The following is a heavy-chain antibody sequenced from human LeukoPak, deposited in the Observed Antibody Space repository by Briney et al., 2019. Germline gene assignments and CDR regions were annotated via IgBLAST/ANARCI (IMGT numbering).Heavy chain of an antibody. D-gene: IGHD5-18*01. CDR3: ARYSSGYYYGMDV. CDR1: GFTFSDYY. Sequence: GGSLRLSCAASGFTFSDYYMSWIRQAPGKGLEWVSYSSSSGTTVNYADSVKGRFTISRDNAKNSLYLQMNSLRAEDTAVYYCARYSSGYYYGMDVWGQGTTVTVSS. CDR2: SSSSGTTV. V-gene: IGHV3-11*04. J-gene: IGHJ6*02.